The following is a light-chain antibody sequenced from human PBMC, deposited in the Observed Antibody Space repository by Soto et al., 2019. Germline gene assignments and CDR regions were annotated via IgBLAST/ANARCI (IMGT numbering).Light chain of an antibody. CDR3: QQYGTSPRT. J-gene: IGKJ1*01. Sequence: EIVLTQSPGTLSLSPGERATLSCRASQSVSSIYLAWYQQKPGQAPRLVIYAASSRATGIPDRFSGSGSGTDFTLTISRVEPEDFAVYYCQQYGTSPRTFGQGTKVEIK. V-gene: IGKV3-20*01. CDR2: AAS. CDR1: QSVSSIY.